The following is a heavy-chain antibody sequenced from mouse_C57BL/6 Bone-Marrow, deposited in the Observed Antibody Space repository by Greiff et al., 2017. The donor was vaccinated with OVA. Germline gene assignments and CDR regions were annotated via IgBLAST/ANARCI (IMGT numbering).Heavy chain of an antibody. Sequence: VQLKQPGAELVMPGASVKLSCKASGYTFTSYWMHWVKQRPGQGLEWIGEIDPSDSYTNYNQKFKGKSTLTVDKSSSTAYMQLSSLTSEDSAVYDGARPATLMTPYAMDYWGQGTSVTVSS. CDR3: ARPATLMTPYAMDY. CDR1: GYTFTSYW. D-gene: IGHD6-1*01. J-gene: IGHJ4*01. CDR2: IDPSDSYT. V-gene: IGHV1-69*01.